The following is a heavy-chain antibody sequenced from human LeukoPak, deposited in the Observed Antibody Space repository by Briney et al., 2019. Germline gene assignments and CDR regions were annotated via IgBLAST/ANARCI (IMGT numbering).Heavy chain of an antibody. CDR1: DGSINSYY. D-gene: IGHD3-22*01. Sequence: SETLSLTCSVSDGSINSYYWNWIRRPPGKGLEWIGYIYYNGNTNYSPSLKSRVTMSVDTSKNLFSLKVSSVTAADTAVYYCARGVHYYDSSGYFAGWFDPWGQGTLVTVSS. CDR3: ARGVHYYDSSGYFAGWFDP. CDR2: IYYNGNT. J-gene: IGHJ5*02. V-gene: IGHV4-59*01.